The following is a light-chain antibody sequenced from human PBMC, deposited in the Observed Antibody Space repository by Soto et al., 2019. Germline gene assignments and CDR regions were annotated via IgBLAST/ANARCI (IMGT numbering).Light chain of an antibody. CDR2: DAS. CDR3: QQRTNWPPSIT. V-gene: IGKV3-11*01. Sequence: ALTQSPAPLSLSPGERPTLSWRASQSVINYLAWYQQKPGQAPRLLIHDASTRATGIPAGFSGSGSGTDFTLTISSLEPEDSAVYYCQQRTNWPPSITFGQGTRLEIK. J-gene: IGKJ5*01. CDR1: QSVINY.